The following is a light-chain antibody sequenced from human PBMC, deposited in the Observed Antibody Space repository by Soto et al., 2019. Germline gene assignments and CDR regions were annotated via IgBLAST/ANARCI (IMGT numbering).Light chain of an antibody. CDR1: SSDVGNYNY. CDR2: DVS. V-gene: IGLV2-14*03. CDR3: ISYTSSSTRV. J-gene: IGLJ3*02. Sequence: QSALTQPASVSGSPGQSITISCTGTSSDVGNYNYVSWYQQHPGKAPKLMIYDVSNRPSGVSNRFSGSKSGNTASLTISGLQAEDEADYYCISYTSSSTRVFGGGTQLTV.